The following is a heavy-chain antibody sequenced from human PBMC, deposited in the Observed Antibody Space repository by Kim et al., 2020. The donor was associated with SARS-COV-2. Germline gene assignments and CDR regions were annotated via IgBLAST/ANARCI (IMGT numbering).Heavy chain of an antibody. CDR2: IYYSGST. D-gene: IGHD6-6*01. Sequence: SETLSLTCTVSGGSVSSGSYYWSWIRQPPGKGLEWIGYIYYSGSTNYNPSLKSRVTISVDTSKNQFSLKLSSVTAADTAVYYCASFLSPSSSSVTQVGTIDYWGQGTLVTVSS. J-gene: IGHJ4*02. CDR1: GGSVSSGSYY. CDR3: ASFLSPSSSSVTQVGTIDY. V-gene: IGHV4-61*01.